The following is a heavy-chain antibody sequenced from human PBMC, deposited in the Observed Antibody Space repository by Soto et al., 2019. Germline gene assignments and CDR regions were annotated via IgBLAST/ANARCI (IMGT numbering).Heavy chain of an antibody. V-gene: IGHV3-30-3*01. CDR3: ARASGHIYATLHGPFDH. Sequence: GGSLRLPCAASGFTFNRHPLHWVRQAPGKGLEWVAVISHDGNNKYYADSVKGRFTISRDNSMNMLYLQMHGLRTEDTAIFYCARASGHIYATLHGPFDHWGQGALVTVSS. CDR2: ISHDGNNK. D-gene: IGHD2-8*01. J-gene: IGHJ4*02. CDR1: GFTFNRHP.